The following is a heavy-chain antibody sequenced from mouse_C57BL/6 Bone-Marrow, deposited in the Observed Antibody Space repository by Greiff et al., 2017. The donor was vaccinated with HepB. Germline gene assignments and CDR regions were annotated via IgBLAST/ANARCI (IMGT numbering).Heavy chain of an antibody. CDR3: ARMAYYSNSNYFDN. Sequence: VMLVESGPGLVQPSQSLSITCTVSGFSLTNYGVHWVRQSPGKGLEWLGAIWSGGSPDYNAAFISRLSISKDNSESQVFFKRNSLQADDTAIYYCARMAYYSNSNYFDNWGQGTTLTVSS. J-gene: IGHJ2*01. CDR2: IWSGGSP. V-gene: IGHV2-2*01. CDR1: GFSLTNYG. D-gene: IGHD2-5*01.